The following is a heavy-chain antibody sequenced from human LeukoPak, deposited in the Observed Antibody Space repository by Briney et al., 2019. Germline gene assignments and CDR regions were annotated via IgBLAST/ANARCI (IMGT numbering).Heavy chain of an antibody. J-gene: IGHJ6*02. Sequence: GRSLRLSCAASGFTFSSYVMHWVRQAPGTGLKWVAVMSYDGNNKQYADSVKGRFTISRDNSKSTVYLQMNSLRVEDTAVYYCAREMGRGVIVPQKEGMDVWGQGTTVTVSS. CDR1: GFTFSSYV. D-gene: IGHD3-10*01. CDR2: MSYDGNNK. V-gene: IGHV3-30*04. CDR3: AREMGRGVIVPQKEGMDV.